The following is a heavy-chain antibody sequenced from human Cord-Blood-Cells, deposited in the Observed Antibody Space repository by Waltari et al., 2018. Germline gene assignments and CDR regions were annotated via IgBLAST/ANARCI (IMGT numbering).Heavy chain of an antibody. Sequence: QVQLQQWGAGLLKPSATLSLTCAGSGGSFSGSYRSWLRQPQGKGLEWIGEINHSGSTNYNPSLKSRVTISVDTSKNQFSLKLISVTAADTAVYYCARVIYGSGSYSDWFDPWGQGTLVTVSS. CDR3: ARVIYGSGSYSDWFDP. CDR1: GGSFSGSY. J-gene: IGHJ5*02. D-gene: IGHD3-10*01. CDR2: INHSGST. V-gene: IGHV4-34*01.